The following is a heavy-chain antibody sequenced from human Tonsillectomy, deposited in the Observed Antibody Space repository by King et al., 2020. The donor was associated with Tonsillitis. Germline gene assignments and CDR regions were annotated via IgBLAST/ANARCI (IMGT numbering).Heavy chain of an antibody. CDR1: EDSFSSNW. J-gene: IGHJ5*02. Sequence: GQLVQSGAEVKKPGESLKISCKASEDSFSSNWIAWVRQMPGRGLEWMGIIYPGDSDIRYNPSFQGQVTISADKSISTAYLQWSSLKASDTAMYYCARLLTIIPTAWRGWFDPWGQGTLVTVSS. D-gene: IGHD3-3*01. CDR3: ARLLTIIPTAWRGWFDP. V-gene: IGHV5-51*03. CDR2: IYPGDSDI.